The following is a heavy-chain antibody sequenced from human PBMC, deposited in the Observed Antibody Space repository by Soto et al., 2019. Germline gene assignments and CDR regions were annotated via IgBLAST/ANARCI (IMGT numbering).Heavy chain of an antibody. Sequence: QVQLVQSGAEVKKPGSSVKVSCKASGGTFSSYAISWVRQAPGQGLEWMGGIIPIFGTANYAQKSQGRVTITADESTSTAYRELSSLRSEDTAVYYCAREKSSSSLYYYYGMDVWGQGTTVTVSS. CDR1: GGTFSSYA. D-gene: IGHD6-6*01. J-gene: IGHJ6*02. CDR2: IIPIFGTA. CDR3: AREKSSSSLYYYYGMDV. V-gene: IGHV1-69*01.